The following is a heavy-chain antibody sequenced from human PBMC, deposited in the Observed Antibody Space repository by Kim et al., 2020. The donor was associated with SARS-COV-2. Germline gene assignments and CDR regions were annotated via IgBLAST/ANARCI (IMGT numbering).Heavy chain of an antibody. CDR3: VRERIAAVYFDY. CDR2: ISYDGSNK. D-gene: IGHD6-13*01. Sequence: GGSLRLSCAASGFTFSTYAMHWVRQAPGKGLEWVAVISYDGSNKYYADSVKGRFTISRDNSKNTLYLQMNSLRAEDTAVYYCVRERIAAVYFDYWGQGTLVTVSS. J-gene: IGHJ4*02. V-gene: IGHV3-30-3*01. CDR1: GFTFSTYA.